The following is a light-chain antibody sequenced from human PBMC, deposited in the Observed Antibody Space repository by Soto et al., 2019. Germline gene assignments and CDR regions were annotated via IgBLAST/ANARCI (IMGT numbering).Light chain of an antibody. Sequence: QSALTQPPSASGSPGESLTISCTGSSSDIGGYKYVAWYQQHPDKAPKLIIYEVGKRPSGVPDRFSGSKSGNTASLTVSGLQTQDEADSYRSSYAGRNTFIFGSGTKVTVL. V-gene: IGLV2-8*01. CDR3: SSYAGRNTFI. CDR2: EVG. CDR1: SSDIGGYKY. J-gene: IGLJ1*01.